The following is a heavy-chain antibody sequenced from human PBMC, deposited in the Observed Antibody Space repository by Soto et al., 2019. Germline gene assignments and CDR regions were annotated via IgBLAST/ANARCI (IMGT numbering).Heavy chain of an antibody. Sequence: QVQLVESGGGVVQPGRSLRLSCAASGFTFSSYAMHWVRQAPGKGLEWVAVISYDGSNKYYADSVKGRFTISRDNSKNTLYLQMNSLRAEDTAVYYCARDSYSGGISEGAAYYWGQGTLVTVSS. CDR1: GFTFSSYA. V-gene: IGHV3-30-3*01. J-gene: IGHJ4*02. D-gene: IGHD6-19*01. CDR2: ISYDGSNK. CDR3: ARDSYSGGISEGAAYY.